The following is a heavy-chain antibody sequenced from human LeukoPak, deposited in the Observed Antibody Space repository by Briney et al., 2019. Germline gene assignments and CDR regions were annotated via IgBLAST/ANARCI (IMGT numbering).Heavy chain of an antibody. V-gene: IGHV1-3*01. CDR3: AREPHCSGGSCYSLDTAMVY. J-gene: IGHJ4*02. CDR2: INAGNGNT. D-gene: IGHD2-15*01. CDR1: GYTFTIYA. Sequence: ASVKVSCKASGYTFTIYAMHWVRQAPGQRLEWMGWINAGNGNTKYSQKFQGRVTITRDTSASTAYMELSSLRSEDTAVYYCAREPHCSGGSCYSLDTAMVYWGQGTLVTVSS.